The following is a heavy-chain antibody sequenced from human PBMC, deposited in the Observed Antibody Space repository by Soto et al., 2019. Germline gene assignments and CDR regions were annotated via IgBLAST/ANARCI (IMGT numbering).Heavy chain of an antibody. Sequence: SETLSLTCTVSGGSIGSSSYYWGWLRQPPGKGLEWIGSIYHGGSTYYNPSLNSRVTLSIDMTNNHVSLILNSVTAADTAVYYCARVGPWVPYYYDSSPYTFENWFDPWGQGTLVTVSS. V-gene: IGHV4-39*02. J-gene: IGHJ5*02. D-gene: IGHD3-22*01. CDR3: ARVGPWVPYYYDSSPYTFENWFDP. CDR2: IYHGGST. CDR1: GGSIGSSSYY.